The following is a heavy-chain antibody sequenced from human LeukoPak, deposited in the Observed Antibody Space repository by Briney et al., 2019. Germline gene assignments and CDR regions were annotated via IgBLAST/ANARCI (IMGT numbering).Heavy chain of an antibody. D-gene: IGHD1-26*01. CDR3: SRGVIVGAAYFDY. Sequence: GGSLRLSCTTSGFTFGDHGVSWFRQAPGKGPEWISFIKTKTYGGATEYAASVKGRFTISRDDSTGIAYLQMESLKPEDTAVYYCSRGVIVGAAYFDYWGQGTLVTVSS. CDR1: GFTFGDHG. CDR2: IKTKTYGGAT. J-gene: IGHJ4*02. V-gene: IGHV3-49*03.